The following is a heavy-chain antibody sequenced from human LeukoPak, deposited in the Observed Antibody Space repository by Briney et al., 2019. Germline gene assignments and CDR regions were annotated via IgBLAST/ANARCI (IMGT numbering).Heavy chain of an antibody. V-gene: IGHV3-74*01. CDR1: GFTFSSYW. Sequence: TGGSLRLSCTASGFTFSSYWMHWVRQAPGKGLVWVSRINSDGSTTSYADSVKGRFTISRDNAKNTLYLQMNSLRAEDTAVYYCARVGARLGAFDIWSQGTMVTVSS. CDR2: INSDGSTT. CDR3: ARVGARLGAFDI. J-gene: IGHJ3*02. D-gene: IGHD6-25*01.